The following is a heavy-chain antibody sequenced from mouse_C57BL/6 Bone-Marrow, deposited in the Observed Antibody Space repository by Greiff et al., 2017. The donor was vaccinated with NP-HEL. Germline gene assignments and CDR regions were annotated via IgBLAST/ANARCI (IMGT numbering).Heavy chain of an antibody. CDR2: INPSTGGT. Sequence: QVQLQQPGTELVKPGASVKLSCKASGYTFTSYWMHWVKQRPGPGLEWIGNINPSTGGTNYNEKFQSKATLTVDKSSSTAYMQLSSLTSEDSAVYYCARKDYDGSPWFAYWGQGTLVTVSA. CDR1: GYTFTSYW. D-gene: IGHD2-3*01. J-gene: IGHJ3*01. CDR3: ARKDYDGSPWFAY. V-gene: IGHV1-53*01.